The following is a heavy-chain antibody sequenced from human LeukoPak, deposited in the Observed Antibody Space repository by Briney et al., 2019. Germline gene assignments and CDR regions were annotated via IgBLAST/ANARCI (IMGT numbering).Heavy chain of an antibody. J-gene: IGHJ4*02. CDR3: TRDTFGGDDF. Sequence: GGSLRLSCAASGFTFSSYWMSWVRQAPGKGLVWVSRINEDGSTTDYADSVKGRFTISRDNAKNTLSLQMNSLRAEDTAVYYCTRDTFGGDDFWGQGTLVTVSS. D-gene: IGHD3-16*01. V-gene: IGHV3-74*01. CDR2: INEDGSTT. CDR1: GFTFSSYW.